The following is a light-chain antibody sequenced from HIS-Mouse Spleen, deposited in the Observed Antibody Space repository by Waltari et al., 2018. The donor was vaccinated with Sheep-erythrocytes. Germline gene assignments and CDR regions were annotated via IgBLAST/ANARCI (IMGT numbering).Light chain of an antibody. CDR3: KQSYSTLALT. V-gene: IGKV1-39*01. J-gene: IGKJ4*01. CDR1: QTISSY. CDR2: AAS. Sequence: DIQMTQFPSALSASAGDRVTITCRASQTISSYLNWFHQKPGKAPKLLIYAASSLQSGVPSRFSGGGSGTDFTLTISSLQPEDFATYYCKQSYSTLALTLGGGTKVEIK.